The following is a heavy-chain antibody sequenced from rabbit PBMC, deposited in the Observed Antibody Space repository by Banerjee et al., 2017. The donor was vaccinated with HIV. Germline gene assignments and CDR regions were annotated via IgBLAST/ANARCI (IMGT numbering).Heavy chain of an antibody. D-gene: IGHD6-1*01. CDR1: GFSFSSRYY. Sequence: QSLEESGGDLVKPGASLTLTCTASGFSFSSRYYMCWVRQAPGKGLEWIACIYAGSSGSTYYANWAKGRFTISKTSSTTVTLQMTSLTAADTATYFCARAAYAGHGYAGAFNLWGQGTLVTVS. J-gene: IGHJ4*01. V-gene: IGHV1S40*01. CDR2: IYAGSSGST. CDR3: ARAAYAGHGYAGAFNL.